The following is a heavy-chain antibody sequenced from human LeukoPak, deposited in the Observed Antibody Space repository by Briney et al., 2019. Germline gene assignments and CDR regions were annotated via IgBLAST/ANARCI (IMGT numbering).Heavy chain of an antibody. D-gene: IGHD2-2*01. CDR1: GYSFTSYW. V-gene: IGHV5-51*01. CDR2: IYPGDSDT. J-gene: IGHJ6*03. CDR3: ARQDIVVVPAARDYYYYYMDV. Sequence: GESLKISCKGSGYSFTSYWIGWVRQMPGKGLEWMGIIYPGDSDTRYRPSFHGQVTISADKSISTAYLQWSSLKASDTAMYYCARQDIVVVPAARDYYYYYMDVWGKGTTVTVSS.